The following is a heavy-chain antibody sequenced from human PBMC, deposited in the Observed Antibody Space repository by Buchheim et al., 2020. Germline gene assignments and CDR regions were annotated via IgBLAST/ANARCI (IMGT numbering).Heavy chain of an antibody. J-gene: IGHJ6*02. Sequence: QVQLVESGGGVVQPGKSLRLSCAASGFTFSNYALHWVRQAPGKGLEWVAVTSKDGSNTYYADSVKGRFTISRDNFKSTLYLQVKSLRAEDTAVYYCARVRGQLLYYYYYSMDVWGQGTTVTVSS. D-gene: IGHD3-10*01. CDR1: GFTFSNYA. CDR3: ARVRGQLLYYYYYSMDV. V-gene: IGHV3-30-3*01. CDR2: TSKDGSNT.